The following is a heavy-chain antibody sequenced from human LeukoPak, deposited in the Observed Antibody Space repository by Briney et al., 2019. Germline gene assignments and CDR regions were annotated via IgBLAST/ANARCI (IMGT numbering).Heavy chain of an antibody. V-gene: IGHV3-74*01. CDR3: ARLGSQGGVAALDY. D-gene: IGHD6-25*01. CDR1: GLTFSSNW. J-gene: IGHJ4*02. CDR2: INSDGSST. Sequence: PGGSLRLSCAASGLTFSSNWMHWVRQAPGKGLVWVSRINSDGSSTSYADSVKGRFTISRDNAKNTLYLQMNSLRAEDTAVYYCARLGSQGGVAALDYWGQGTLVTVSS.